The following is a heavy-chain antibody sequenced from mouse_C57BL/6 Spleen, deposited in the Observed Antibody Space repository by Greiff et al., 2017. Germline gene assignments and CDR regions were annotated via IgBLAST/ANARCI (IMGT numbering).Heavy chain of an antibody. CDR2: IRSKSNNYVT. CDR1: GFSFNTYA. CDR3: VRRDGYYAMDY. Sequence: EVQRVESGGGLVQPKGSLKLSCAASGFSFNTYAMNWVRQAPGKGLEWVARIRSKSNNYVTSYADSVKDRFTISRDDSESMLYLQMNNLKTEDTAMYYCVRRDGYYAMDYWGQGTSVTVSS. J-gene: IGHJ4*01. V-gene: IGHV10-1*01. D-gene: IGHD2-3*01.